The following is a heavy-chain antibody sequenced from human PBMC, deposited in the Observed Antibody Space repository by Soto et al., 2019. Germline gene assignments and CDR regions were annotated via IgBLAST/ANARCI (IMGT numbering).Heavy chain of an antibody. CDR3: ARGVYCSSTSCYWGMDV. V-gene: IGHV4-34*01. CDR2: INHSGST. D-gene: IGHD2-2*01. CDR1: GGSLSGYY. J-gene: IGHJ6*02. Sequence: QVQLQQWGAGLLKPSETLSLTCAVYGGSLSGYYWSWIRQPPGKGLEWIGEINHSGSTNYNPSLNGRVTISLXXSXNXXSLNLNSVTAADTAVYYCARGVYCSSTSCYWGMDVWGQGTTVTVSS.